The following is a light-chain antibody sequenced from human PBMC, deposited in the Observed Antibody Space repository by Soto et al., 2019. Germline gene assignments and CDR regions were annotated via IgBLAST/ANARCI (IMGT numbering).Light chain of an antibody. Sequence: DIQFRQAPTCLSASAVDRVTITCRASQVISSYLAWYQQKPGRAPKLLIYAASTLQSGVPSRFSGSGSGTEFTLTITSLQPEDFATYYCQQLNSFPITFGQGTRLEIK. CDR2: AAS. J-gene: IGKJ5*01. V-gene: IGKV1-9*01. CDR1: QVISSY. CDR3: QQLNSFPIT.